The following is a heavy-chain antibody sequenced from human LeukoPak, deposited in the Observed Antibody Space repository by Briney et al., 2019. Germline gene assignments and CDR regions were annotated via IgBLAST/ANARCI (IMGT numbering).Heavy chain of an antibody. D-gene: IGHD6-25*01. Sequence: SETLSLTCTVSGASISSYYWSWIRQPPGKGLEWLGYIYYSGSTNYNPSLKSRVTISVDTSKNQFSLKLSSVTAADTAVYYCATKRADYFDYWGQGTLVTVSS. V-gene: IGHV4-59*01. CDR2: IYYSGST. CDR3: ATKRADYFDY. CDR1: GASISSYY. J-gene: IGHJ4*02.